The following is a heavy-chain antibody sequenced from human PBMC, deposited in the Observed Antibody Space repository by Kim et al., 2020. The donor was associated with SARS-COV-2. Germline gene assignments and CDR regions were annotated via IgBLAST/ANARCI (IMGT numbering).Heavy chain of an antibody. Sequence: QSHRRRVTISVDASKNQFSLKLSSVTAADTAVYYCARLGRARGSSWYFDYWGQGTLVTVSS. CDR3: ARLGRARGSSWYFDY. V-gene: IGHV4-39*01. J-gene: IGHJ4*02. D-gene: IGHD6-13*01.